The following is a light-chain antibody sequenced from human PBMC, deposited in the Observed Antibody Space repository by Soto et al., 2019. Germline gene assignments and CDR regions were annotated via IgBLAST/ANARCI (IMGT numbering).Light chain of an antibody. V-gene: IGLV1-40*01. CDR1: SSNIGANYD. Sequence: QSVLTQPPSVSGAPGQRVTISCTGSSSNIGANYDVHWYQQRPGTAPKLLIFGNSNRPSGVPDRFPGSKSGTSASLAITGLQAEDEGDYYCQSYDSTLSARYVFGTGTKLTVL. CDR2: GNS. CDR3: QSYDSTLSARYV. J-gene: IGLJ1*01.